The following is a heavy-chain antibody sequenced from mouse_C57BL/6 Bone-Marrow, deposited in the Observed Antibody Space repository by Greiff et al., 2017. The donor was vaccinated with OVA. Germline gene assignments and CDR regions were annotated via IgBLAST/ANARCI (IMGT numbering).Heavy chain of an antibody. CDR1: GFNINDYY. J-gene: IGHJ4*01. CDR2: IDPEDGET. D-gene: IGHD1-1*01. CDR3: AKPGSSPVAVDY. Sequence: EVQGVESGAELVKPGASVKLSCTASGFNINDYYMHWVKQRTEQGLEWIGRIDPEDGETKYAPKFQGKATITADTSSNTAYLQLSSLTSEDTAVYYCAKPGSSPVAVDYWGQGTTVTVSS. V-gene: IGHV14-2*01.